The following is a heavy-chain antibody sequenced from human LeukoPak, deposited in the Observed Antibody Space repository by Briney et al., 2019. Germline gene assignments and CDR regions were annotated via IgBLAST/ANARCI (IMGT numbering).Heavy chain of an antibody. CDR3: ARELTMVRGVANWFAA. CDR1: GYTFTGYY. CDR2: INPNSGGT. V-gene: IGHV1-2*02. D-gene: IGHD3-10*01. Sequence: GASVKVSCKASGYTFTGYYMHWVRQSPGQGLEWMGWINPNSGGTNYAQKFQGRVTMTRDTSISTAYMELSRLRSDDTAVYYCARELTMVRGVANWFAAWGQGTLVTVSS. J-gene: IGHJ5*02.